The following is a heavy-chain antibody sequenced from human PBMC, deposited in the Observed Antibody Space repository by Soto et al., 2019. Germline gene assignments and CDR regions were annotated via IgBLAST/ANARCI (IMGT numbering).Heavy chain of an antibody. CDR1: GFTFSSYG. J-gene: IGHJ6*02. D-gene: IGHD4-4*01. CDR3: AREGTTVTTPGYYYYGMDV. V-gene: IGHV3-33*01. Sequence: GGSLRLSCAASGFTFSSYGMHWVRQAPGKGLEWVAVIWYDGSNKYYADSVKGRFTISRDNSKNTLYLQMNSLRVEDTAVYYCAREGTTVTTPGYYYYGMDVWGQGTTVTVSS. CDR2: IWYDGSNK.